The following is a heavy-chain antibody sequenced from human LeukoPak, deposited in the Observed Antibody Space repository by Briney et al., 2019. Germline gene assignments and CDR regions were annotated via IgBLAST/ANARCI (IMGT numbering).Heavy chain of an antibody. J-gene: IGHJ4*02. D-gene: IGHD3-22*01. Sequence: AGGSLRLSCAASGFTFSSYAMSWVRQAPGKGLEWVAVISYDGSNKYYADSVKGRFTISRDNSKNTLYLQMNSLRAEDTAVYYCARGCPYYYDSSGYYYVDYWGQGTLVTVSS. CDR3: ARGCPYYYDSSGYYYVDY. CDR2: ISYDGSNK. CDR1: GFTFSSYA. V-gene: IGHV3-30-3*01.